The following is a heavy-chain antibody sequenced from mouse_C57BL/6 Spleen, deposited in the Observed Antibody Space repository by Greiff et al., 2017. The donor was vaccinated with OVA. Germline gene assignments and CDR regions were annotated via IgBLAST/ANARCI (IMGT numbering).Heavy chain of an antibody. CDR3: VRHGFITTVVATGDYAMDY. CDR1: GFSFNTYA. CDR2: IRSKSNNYAT. V-gene: IGHV10-1*01. Sequence: EVKVVESGGGLVQPKGSLKLSCAASGFSFNTYAMNWVRQAPGKGLEWVARIRSKSNNYATYYADSVKDRFTISRDDSESMLYLQMNNLKTEDTAMYYCVRHGFITTVVATGDYAMDYWGQGTSVTVSS. D-gene: IGHD1-1*01. J-gene: IGHJ4*01.